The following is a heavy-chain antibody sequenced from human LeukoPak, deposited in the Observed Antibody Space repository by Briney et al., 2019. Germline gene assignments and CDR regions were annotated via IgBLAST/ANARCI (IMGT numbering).Heavy chain of an antibody. CDR2: ISRSGGGT. V-gene: IGHV3-23*01. J-gene: IGHJ4*02. D-gene: IGHD5-12*01. CDR1: GFTFSSYG. CDR3: ARVPFMVATRGGYFDY. Sequence: GGSLRLSCAASGFTFSSYGMSWVRQAPGKGLEWVSAISRSGGGTYYADSVKGRFTISRDNSKNTVYLQMNSLRAEDTAVYYCARVPFMVATRGGYFDYWGQGTLVTVSS.